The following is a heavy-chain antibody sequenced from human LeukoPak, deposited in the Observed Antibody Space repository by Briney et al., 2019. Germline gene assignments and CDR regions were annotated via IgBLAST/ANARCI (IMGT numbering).Heavy chain of an antibody. CDR1: GYTFTGYY. Sequence: ASVKVSCKASGYTFTGYYMHWVRQAPGQGLEWMGWINPNSGGTNYAQKFRGRVTMTRDTSISTAYMELSRLRSDDTAVYYCARGREITIFGVVIIWGQGTLVTVSS. D-gene: IGHD3-3*01. CDR2: INPNSGGT. CDR3: ARGREITIFGVVII. V-gene: IGHV1-2*02. J-gene: IGHJ4*02.